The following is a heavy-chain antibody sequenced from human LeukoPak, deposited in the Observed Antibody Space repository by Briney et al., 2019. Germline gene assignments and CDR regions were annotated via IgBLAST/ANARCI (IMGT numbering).Heavy chain of an antibody. J-gene: IGHJ4*02. V-gene: IGHV3-48*01. CDR3: VKDRGNDYGVFDY. CDR2: ISSGRGTT. Sequence: GGSLRLACAASGFFFSSYSTDWVRPTAGKGLGWVSYISSGRGTTYYGDSVQGRFTTSRDNAKNSLHLQMNSLRAEDTGVYYCVKDRGNDYGVFDYWGQGILVTVSS. D-gene: IGHD4-17*01. CDR1: GFFFSSYS.